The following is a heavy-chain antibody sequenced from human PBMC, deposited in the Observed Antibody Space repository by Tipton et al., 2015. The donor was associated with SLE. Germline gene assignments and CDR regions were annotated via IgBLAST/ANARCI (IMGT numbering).Heavy chain of an antibody. J-gene: IGHJ4*02. V-gene: IGHV3-30*19. Sequence: SLRLSCAASGFTFSSYGMHWVRQAPGKGLEWVAFIRSDGSDTYYADSVKGRFTISRDNSKNTLYLQMNSLRAEDTAVYYCARSVGAKGGDYWGQGTLVTVSS. D-gene: IGHD1-26*01. CDR2: IRSDGSDT. CDR3: ARSVGAKGGDY. CDR1: GFTFSSYG.